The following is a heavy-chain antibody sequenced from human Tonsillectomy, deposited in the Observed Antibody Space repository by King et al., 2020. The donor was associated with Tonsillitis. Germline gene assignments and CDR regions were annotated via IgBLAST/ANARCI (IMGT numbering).Heavy chain of an antibody. D-gene: IGHD4-17*01. J-gene: IGHJ4*02. CDR1: GFTFSSYA. Sequence: VQLVESGGGVVQPGRSLRLSCAASGFTFSSYAMHWVRQAPGKGLEWVAVISYDGSNKYYADSVKGRFTISRDSSENTVFLQMNSLRAEDTALYYCARSMRYYGDPFDYWGQGTLVTVSS. V-gene: IGHV3-30*14. CDR2: ISYDGSNK. CDR3: ARSMRYYGDPFDY.